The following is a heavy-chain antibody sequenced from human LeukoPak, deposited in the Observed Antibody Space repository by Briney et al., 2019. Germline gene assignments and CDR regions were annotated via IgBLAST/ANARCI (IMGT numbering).Heavy chain of an antibody. V-gene: IGHV3-23*01. J-gene: IGHJ5*02. Sequence: GGSLRLSCAASGFTFSSYGLNWVRQAPGKGLEWVSVMSGSGGSTYYADSVKGRFTISRDNSKNTVYLQMSSLRAEDTAVYYCAKSGYSSSWSNAAVYNWFDPWGQGTLVTVSS. D-gene: IGHD6-13*01. CDR3: AKSGYSSSWSNAAVYNWFDP. CDR2: MSGSGGST. CDR1: GFTFSSYG.